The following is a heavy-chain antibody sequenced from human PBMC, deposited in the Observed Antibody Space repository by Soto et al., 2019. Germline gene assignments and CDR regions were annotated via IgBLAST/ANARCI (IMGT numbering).Heavy chain of an antibody. CDR3: ARGFPLGYSYGY. J-gene: IGHJ4*02. V-gene: IGHV4-30-4*01. D-gene: IGHD5-18*01. CDR2: IYYSGST. CDR1: GGSISSGDYY. Sequence: SETLSLTCTVSGGSISSGDYYWSWIRQPPGKGLEWIGYIYYSGSTYYNPSLKSRVTISVDTSKNQFSLKLSSVTAADTAVYYCARGFPLGYSYGYWGQGTLVTVSS.